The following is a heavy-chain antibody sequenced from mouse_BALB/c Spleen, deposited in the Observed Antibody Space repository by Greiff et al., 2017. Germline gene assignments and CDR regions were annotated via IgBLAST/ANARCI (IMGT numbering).Heavy chain of an antibody. Sequence: EVMLVESGGGLVQPGGSLRLSCATSGFTFSDFYMEWVRQPPGKRLEWIAASRNKANDYTTEYSASVKGRFIVSRDTSQSILYLQMNALRAEDTAIYYCARDAYYYGSSWGYFDVWGAGTTVTVSS. V-gene: IGHV7-1*02. CDR1: GFTFSDFY. CDR2: SRNKANDYTT. CDR3: ARDAYYYGSSWGYFDV. D-gene: IGHD1-1*01. J-gene: IGHJ1*01.